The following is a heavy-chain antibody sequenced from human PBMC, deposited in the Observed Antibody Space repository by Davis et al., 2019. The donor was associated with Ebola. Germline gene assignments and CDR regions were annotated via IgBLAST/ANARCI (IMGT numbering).Heavy chain of an antibody. D-gene: IGHD1-26*01. V-gene: IGHV1-18*01. CDR3: ARTSIVGTTTTASDI. J-gene: IGHJ3*02. CDR2: ISAYNGNT. CDR1: GYTFTSYA. Sequence: ASVKVSCKASGYTFTSYAISWVRQAPGQGLEWMGWISAYNGNTAYAQKLQGRVTITTDTSTGTAYMELRSLRSDDTAVYFCARTSIVGTTTTASDIWGQGTKVTVSS.